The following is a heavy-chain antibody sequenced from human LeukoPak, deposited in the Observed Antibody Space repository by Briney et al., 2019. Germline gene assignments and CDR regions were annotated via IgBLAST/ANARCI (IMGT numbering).Heavy chain of an antibody. CDR2: IIPIFGTA. Sequence: SVKVSCKASGGTFSSYAISWVRQAPGQGLEWMGGIIPIFGTANYAQKFQGRVTITADKSTSTAYMELSSLRSEDTAVYYCARAASTYGDYAYYYYYMDVWGKGTTVTVSS. CDR3: ARAASTYGDYAYYYYYMDV. V-gene: IGHV1-69*06. D-gene: IGHD4-17*01. CDR1: GGTFSSYA. J-gene: IGHJ6*03.